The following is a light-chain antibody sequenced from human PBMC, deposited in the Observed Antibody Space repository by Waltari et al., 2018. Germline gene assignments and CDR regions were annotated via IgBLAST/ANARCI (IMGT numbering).Light chain of an antibody. CDR3: CSYAGSKFYV. J-gene: IGLJ1*01. V-gene: IGLV2-23*02. CDR2: EVT. Sequence: QSALTPPVSVSGSPGQSITISCTGTSSDVGTYNLVSWYQQHPGKGPKLMIYEVTKRPSGVSNRFSGSKSGNTASLTISGLQAEDEAEYYCCSYAGSKFYVFGTGTKVTVL. CDR1: SSDVGTYNL.